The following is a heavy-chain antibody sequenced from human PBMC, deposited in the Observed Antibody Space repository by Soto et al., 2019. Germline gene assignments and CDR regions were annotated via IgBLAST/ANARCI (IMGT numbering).Heavy chain of an antibody. CDR1: GESGSSNSAA. CDR3: ARVEAAASTSYYYYGIDV. J-gene: IGHJ6*02. D-gene: IGHD6-13*01. V-gene: IGHV6-1*01. CDR2: TYYRSKWYN. Sequence: SQTLSLTCAISGESGSSNSAAWNWIRRSPSRGLEWLGRTYYRSKWYNDYAVSVKSRITINPDTSKNQFSLQLNSVTPEDTAVYYCARVEAAASTSYYYYGIDVWGQGTTVTVSS.